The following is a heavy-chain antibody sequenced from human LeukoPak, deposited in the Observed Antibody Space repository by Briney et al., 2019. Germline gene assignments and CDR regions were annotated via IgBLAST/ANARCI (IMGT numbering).Heavy chain of an antibody. CDR1: GFTFSTYG. Sequence: KPGGSLRLSCAASGFTFSTYGMHWVRQAPGQGLEWMGRINPNSGGTNYAQKFQGRVTMTRDTSISTAYMELSRLRSEDTAVYYCAGAAGTPYYYYGMDVWGQGTTVTVSS. D-gene: IGHD6-19*01. CDR2: INPNSGGT. V-gene: IGHV1-2*06. CDR3: AGAAGTPYYYYGMDV. J-gene: IGHJ6*02.